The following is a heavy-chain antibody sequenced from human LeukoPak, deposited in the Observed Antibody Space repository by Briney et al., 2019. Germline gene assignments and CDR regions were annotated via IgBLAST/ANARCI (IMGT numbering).Heavy chain of an antibody. J-gene: IGHJ4*02. CDR1: GFTFSSYA. Sequence: GGSLRLSCAASGFTFSSYAMSWVRQAPGKGLEWVSAISGSGSSTYYADSVKGRFTISRDNSKNTLYLQMNSLRAEDTAVYYCAKDGGGNSGIFDYWGQGTLVTVSS. D-gene: IGHD4-23*01. CDR2: ISGSGSST. CDR3: AKDGGGNSGIFDY. V-gene: IGHV3-23*01.